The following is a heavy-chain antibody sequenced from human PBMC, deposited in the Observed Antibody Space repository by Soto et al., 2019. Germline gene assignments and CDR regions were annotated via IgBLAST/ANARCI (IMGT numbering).Heavy chain of an antibody. D-gene: IGHD3-3*01. CDR1: GYTLTSYG. CDR3: ARVPGPYYDFWSGYSTSLNDYWFDP. V-gene: IGHV1-18*01. J-gene: IGHJ5*02. Sequence: GPPAEVSCEASGYTLTSYGISWVRQAPGQGLEWMGWISAYNGNTNYAQKLQGRVTMTTDTSTITAYMELRSLRSDDTAVYYCARVPGPYYDFWSGYSTSLNDYWFDPWGQGTLVTVSS. CDR2: ISAYNGNT.